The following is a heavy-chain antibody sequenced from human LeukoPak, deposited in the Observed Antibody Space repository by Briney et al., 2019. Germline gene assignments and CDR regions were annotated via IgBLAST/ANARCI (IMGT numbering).Heavy chain of an antibody. CDR3: ARDKVYYYGSGRDLCYFDY. Sequence: KPSETLSLTCTVSGGSVSSGSYYWSWIRQPPGKGLEWIGYIYYTGSTNYNPSLKSRVTISVDTSKNQFSLKLSSVTAADTAVYYCARDKVYYYGSGRDLCYFDYWGQGTLVTVSS. V-gene: IGHV4-61*01. CDR1: GGSVSSGSYY. D-gene: IGHD3-10*01. CDR2: IYYTGST. J-gene: IGHJ4*02.